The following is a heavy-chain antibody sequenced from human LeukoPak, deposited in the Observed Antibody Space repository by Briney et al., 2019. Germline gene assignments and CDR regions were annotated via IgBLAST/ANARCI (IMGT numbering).Heavy chain of an antibody. CDR1: GYTFTSNY. D-gene: IGHD3-22*01. CDR3: ARAYYYDSSGYYYIDY. J-gene: IGHJ4*02. CDR2: ISPSGGST. Sequence: ASVKVSCKAFGYTFTSNYMHWVRQAPGQGPEWMGVISPSGGSTTYAQKFQGRVTLTRDMSTSTVYMELSSLRSEDTAVYYCARAYYYDSSGYYYIDYWGQGTLVTVSS. V-gene: IGHV1-46*01.